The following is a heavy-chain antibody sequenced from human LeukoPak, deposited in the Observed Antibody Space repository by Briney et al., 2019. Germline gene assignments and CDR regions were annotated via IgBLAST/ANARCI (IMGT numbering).Heavy chain of an antibody. Sequence: GGSLRLSCAASGFTFSSYGMHWVRQAPGKGLEWVAFIRYDGSNKYYADSVKGRFTISRDNSKNTLYLPMNSLRAEDTAVYYCAKDLFWESSSWSFDYWGQGTLVTVST. CDR2: IRYDGSNK. D-gene: IGHD6-13*01. CDR1: GFTFSSYG. CDR3: AKDLFWESSSWSFDY. V-gene: IGHV3-30*02. J-gene: IGHJ4*02.